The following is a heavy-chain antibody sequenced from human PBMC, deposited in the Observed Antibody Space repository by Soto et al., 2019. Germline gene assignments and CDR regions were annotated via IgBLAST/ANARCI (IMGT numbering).Heavy chain of an antibody. Sequence: EEQLVESGGDFVQPGRSLRLSCTPSGFTFDDDAINWFRQAPGKGLEWVGFIRAKKYGGTSQYAASVKGRFTISRDDSKNVASLEMNSLKIDDTALYFCASGLITLDVWGKGTTVIVSS. CDR3: ASGLITLDV. J-gene: IGHJ6*04. V-gene: IGHV3-49*03. CDR1: GFTFDDDA. D-gene: IGHD2-21*01. CDR2: IRAKKYGGTS.